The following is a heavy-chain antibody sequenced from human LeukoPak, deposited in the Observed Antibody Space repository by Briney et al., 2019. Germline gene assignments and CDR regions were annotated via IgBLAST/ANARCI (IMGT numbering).Heavy chain of an antibody. D-gene: IGHD3-9*01. V-gene: IGHV5-51*01. CDR3: FRLGLLYGMDV. CDR2: IYPGDSDT. J-gene: IGHJ6*02. CDR1: GYIFSDYW. Sequence: RRGESLKISCRGSGYIFSDYWIGWVRQMPGKGLEWMGIIYPGDSDTRYSPSFQGQVTISADKSISTAYLQWSSLKASDTAMYYCFRLGLLYGMDVWGQGTTVTVSS.